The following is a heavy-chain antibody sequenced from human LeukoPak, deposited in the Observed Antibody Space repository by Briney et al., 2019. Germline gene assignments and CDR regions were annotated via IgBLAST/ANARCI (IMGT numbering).Heavy chain of an antibody. V-gene: IGHV4-61*02. CDR1: GGSISSGSYY. Sequence: PSETLSLTCTVSGGSISSGSYYWSWIRQPAGKGLEWIGRIYTSGSTNYNPSLKSRVTILVDTSKNQFSLKLSSVTAADTAVYYCARGIRPRYDFWSGYYTGRYYYYYMDVWGKGTTVTVSS. CDR3: ARGIRPRYDFWSGYYTGRYYYYYMDV. D-gene: IGHD3-3*01. J-gene: IGHJ6*03. CDR2: IYTSGST.